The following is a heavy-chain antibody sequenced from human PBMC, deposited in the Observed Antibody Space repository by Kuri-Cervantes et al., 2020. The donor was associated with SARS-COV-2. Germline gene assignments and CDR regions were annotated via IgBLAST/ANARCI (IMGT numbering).Heavy chain of an antibody. Sequence: GGSLRLSCAASGLTFSSYGMHWVRQAPGKGLEWVAVISHDGTTQNYADSLKGLFTISRDNSKNTLYLELNSLRAEDTAVYYCARDGSPRVWNGYYMDYWGQGTLVTVSS. D-gene: IGHD3-3*01. CDR2: ISHDGTTQ. CDR3: ARDGSPRVWNGYYMDY. CDR1: GLTFSSYG. V-gene: IGHV3-30*03. J-gene: IGHJ4*02.